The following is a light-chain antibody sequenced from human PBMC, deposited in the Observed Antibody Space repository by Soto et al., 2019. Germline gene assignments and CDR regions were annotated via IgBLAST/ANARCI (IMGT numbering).Light chain of an antibody. Sequence: QSVLTQPGSVSGSPGQSITISCTGTSNDVGGYNYVSWYQHHPGKAPKLMIYEVSDRPSGVSNRFSGSKSGNTASLTISGLQAEDEADYYCSSYTGSNIRYVFGTGTKVTVL. CDR2: EVS. CDR3: SSYTGSNIRYV. V-gene: IGLV2-14*01. CDR1: SNDVGGYNY. J-gene: IGLJ1*01.